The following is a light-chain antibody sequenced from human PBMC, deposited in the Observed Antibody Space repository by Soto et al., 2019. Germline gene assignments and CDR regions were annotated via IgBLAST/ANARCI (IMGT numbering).Light chain of an antibody. Sequence: EIVLTQSPGTLSLSPEQRATLSCRASQSISSNLAWYQQKPGQAPRLLIYGASTRATGIPARFSGSGSGRDFTLTISRLEPEDFVVYYCQQYGSSTRWTFGQGTKVDIK. CDR1: QSISSN. CDR3: QQYGSSTRWT. J-gene: IGKJ1*01. V-gene: IGKV3-20*01. CDR2: GAS.